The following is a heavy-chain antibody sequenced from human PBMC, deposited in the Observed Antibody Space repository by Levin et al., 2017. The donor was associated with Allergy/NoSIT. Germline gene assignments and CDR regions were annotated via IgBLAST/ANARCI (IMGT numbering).Heavy chain of an antibody. CDR2: INPNGGGT. CDR3: ARGLMIGASKMFDL. CDR1: GYTFIAYY. V-gene: IGHV1-2*02. D-gene: IGHD3-22*01. Sequence: ASVKVSCKASGYTFIAYYIHWVRQVPGQGLEWMGWINPNGGGTDYAQKFQGRVTLTRDTSINTAYMELSGLTSDDPAVYFCARGLMIGASKMFDLWGQGTLVTVSS. J-gene: IGHJ5*02.